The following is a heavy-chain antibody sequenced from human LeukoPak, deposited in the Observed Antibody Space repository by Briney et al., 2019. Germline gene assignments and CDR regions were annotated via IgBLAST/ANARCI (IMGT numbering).Heavy chain of an antibody. Sequence: SETLSLTCTGSGGSISSIGYYWGWIRQPPEKGLEGIGSMYYSGATYYNPSLKSRVTISIDTSKNQFSLKLSSVSAADTAVYYCARHRGNSYGPIDYWGQGTLVTVSS. CDR2: MYYSGAT. CDR3: ARHRGNSYGPIDY. D-gene: IGHD5-18*01. CDR1: GGSISSIGYY. J-gene: IGHJ4*02. V-gene: IGHV4-39*01.